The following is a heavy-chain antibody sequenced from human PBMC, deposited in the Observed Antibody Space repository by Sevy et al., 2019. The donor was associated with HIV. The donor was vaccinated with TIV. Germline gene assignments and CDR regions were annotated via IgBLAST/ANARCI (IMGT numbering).Heavy chain of an antibody. J-gene: IGHJ4*02. CDR2: ISYDASNI. Sequence: GGSLRLSCAASGFTFSSSAMHWVRQAPGKGLEWVALISYDASNIFYADSVKGRFTISRDNSKNTLYLQMNSLRVEDTAVCYCARDGIAARLGLDYWGQGTLVTVSS. CDR1: GFTFSSSA. CDR3: ARDGIAARLGLDY. D-gene: IGHD6-6*01. V-gene: IGHV3-30-3*01.